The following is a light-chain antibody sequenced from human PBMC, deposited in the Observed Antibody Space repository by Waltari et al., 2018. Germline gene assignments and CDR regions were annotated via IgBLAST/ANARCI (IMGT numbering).Light chain of an antibody. CDR1: SPNLRAGPD. CDR3: QSFDSNVRGGVV. V-gene: IGLV1-40*01. CDR2: GNN. J-gene: IGLJ3*02. Sequence: QSILTQPTSVSGAPGQRVTSSCTGSSPNLRAGPDAKLYQAFPGTAPKLLIYGNNNRPSGVPDRFSGAKSGSSASLAMNGLQAEDEADYYCQSFDSNVRGGVVFGGGTKVTVL.